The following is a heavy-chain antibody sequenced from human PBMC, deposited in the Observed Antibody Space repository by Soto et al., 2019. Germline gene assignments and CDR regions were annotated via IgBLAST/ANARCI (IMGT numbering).Heavy chain of an antibody. V-gene: IGHV3-30*04. D-gene: IGHD6-13*01. CDR3: ARDTKAAPGTFDY. J-gene: IGHJ4*02. CDR2: ISNDGSNT. Sequence: GGSLRLSCAASGLTFSSYAMHWVRQAPGKGLEWVAVISNDGSNTNYPDSGKGRFTISRENSKNTLYLQMTSLSAEDTAVYHCARDTKAAPGTFDYWGLGTLVTVSS. CDR1: GLTFSSYA.